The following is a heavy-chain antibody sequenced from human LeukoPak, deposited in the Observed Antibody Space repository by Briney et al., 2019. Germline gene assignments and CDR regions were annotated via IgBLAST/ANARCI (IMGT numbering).Heavy chain of an antibody. Sequence: PGGSLRLSCAASGFTLSSYAVSWVRQAPGKGLEWVSAISGSGGSPYYADSVKGRFTISRDNSKNTLYLQMNSLRAEDTAVYYCANGQLRYFDWTPWDHCWGQGTLVTVSS. CDR3: ANGQLRYFDWTPWDHC. V-gene: IGHV3-23*01. CDR2: ISGSGGSP. CDR1: GFTLSSYA. J-gene: IGHJ4*02. D-gene: IGHD3-9*01.